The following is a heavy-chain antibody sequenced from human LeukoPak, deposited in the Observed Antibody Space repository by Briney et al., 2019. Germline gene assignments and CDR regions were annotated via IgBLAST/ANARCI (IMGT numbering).Heavy chain of an antibody. V-gene: IGHV3-48*01. D-gene: IGHD2-8*01. Sequence: GGSLRLSCAASGFTFSSYSMNWVRQAPGKGLEWVSYISSSSSTIYYADSVKGRFTISRDNAKNSLYLQMNSLEAEDTAVYYCAKYILYHGAFDIWGQGTTVTVSS. J-gene: IGHJ3*02. CDR2: ISSSSSTI. CDR1: GFTFSSYS. CDR3: AKYILYHGAFDI.